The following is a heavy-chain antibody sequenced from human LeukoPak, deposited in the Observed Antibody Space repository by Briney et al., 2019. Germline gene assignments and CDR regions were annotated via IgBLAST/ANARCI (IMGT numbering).Heavy chain of an antibody. CDR1: GYSFTSYW. J-gene: IGHJ4*02. CDR2: IYPGDSDT. V-gene: IGHV5-51*01. Sequence: GESLKISCKGSGYSFTSYWIGWVRQMPGEGLEWMGIIYPGDSDTRYSPSFQGQVTISADKSISTAYLQWSSLKASDTAMYYCARTYYYDSSGYYYFDYWGQGTLVTVSS. D-gene: IGHD3-22*01. CDR3: ARTYYYDSSGYYYFDY.